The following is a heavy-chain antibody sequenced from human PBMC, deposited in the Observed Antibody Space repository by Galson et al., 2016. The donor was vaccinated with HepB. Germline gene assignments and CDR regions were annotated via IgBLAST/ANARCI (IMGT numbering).Heavy chain of an antibody. V-gene: IGHV3-9*01. Sequence: SLRLSCAGSGFHLNEYAVHWVRQAPGKGLEWVAGISWNSENRVSADSVKGRFTISRDNARNSLSLQMNSLRIEDTAVYYCAIGPNGDYQSWSYFFLFWGQGTLVTVSS. J-gene: IGHJ4*02. D-gene: IGHD4-17*01. CDR1: GFHLNEYA. CDR3: AIGPNGDYQSWSYFFLF. CDR2: ISWNSENR.